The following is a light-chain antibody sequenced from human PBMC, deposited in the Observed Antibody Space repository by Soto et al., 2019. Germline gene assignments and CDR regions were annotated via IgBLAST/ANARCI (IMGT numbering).Light chain of an antibody. J-gene: IGKJ2*01. CDR1: QSLSGSY. CDR3: QQYHNWPPKYT. CDR2: GAS. V-gene: IGKV3-20*01. Sequence: NVLTQSPGTLSLSPGERSTLSCRASQSLSGSYLAWYQQRPGQAPRLLIYGASTRATGIPDRFRGSGSGTDFTLTISRLGPEDFAVYYCQQYHNWPPKYTFGQGTKVDIK.